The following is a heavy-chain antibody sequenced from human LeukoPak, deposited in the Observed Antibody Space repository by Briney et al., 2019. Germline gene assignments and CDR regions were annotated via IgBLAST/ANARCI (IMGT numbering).Heavy chain of an antibody. CDR2: ISGSGGST. CDR3: AKDTGYSSGWYAPFGFDP. J-gene: IGHJ5*02. D-gene: IGHD6-19*01. V-gene: IGHV3-23*01. Sequence: GGSLRLSCAASGFTFSSYAMSWVRQAPGKGLEWVSAISGSGGSTYYADSVKGRFTISRDNSKNTLYLQMNSLRAEDTAVYYCAKDTGYSSGWYAPFGFDPWGQGTLVTVSS. CDR1: GFTFSSYA.